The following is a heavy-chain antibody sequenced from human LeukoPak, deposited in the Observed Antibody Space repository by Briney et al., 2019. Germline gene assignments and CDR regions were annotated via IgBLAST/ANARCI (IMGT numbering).Heavy chain of an antibody. CDR3: ARSSSSWHDAFDI. CDR2: IYYSGST. V-gene: IGHV4-31*03. D-gene: IGHD6-13*01. J-gene: IGHJ3*02. Sequence: SQTLSLTCTVSGDSISSGGYYWSWIRQHPGKGLERIGYIYYSGSTYYNPSLKSRVTISVDTSKNQFSLKLSSVTAADTAVYYCARSSSSWHDAFDIWGQGTMVTVSS. CDR1: GDSISSGGYY.